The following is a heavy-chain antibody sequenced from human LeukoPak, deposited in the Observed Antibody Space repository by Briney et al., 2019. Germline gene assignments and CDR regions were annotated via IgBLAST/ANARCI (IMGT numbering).Heavy chain of an antibody. CDR1: GGSISSYY. V-gene: IGHV4-59*01. D-gene: IGHD3-22*01. CDR3: ARDTNYYDSSGYYSEYFQH. Sequence: SETLSLTCTVSGGSISSYYWSWIRQPPGKGLEWIGNIYYSGSTNYNPSLKSRVTISVDTSKNQFSLKLSSVTAADTAVYYCARDTNYYDSSGYYSEYFQHWGQGTLVTVSS. CDR2: IYYSGST. J-gene: IGHJ1*01.